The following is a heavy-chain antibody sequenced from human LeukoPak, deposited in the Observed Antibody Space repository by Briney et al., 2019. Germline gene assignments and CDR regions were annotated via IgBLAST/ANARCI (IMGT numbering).Heavy chain of an antibody. CDR3: ARLPKVGADY. D-gene: IGHD1-26*01. V-gene: IGHV1-2*06. CDR1: GYTFTGYY. CDR2: INPNRGCT. J-gene: IGHJ4*02. Sequence: ASVKVSCKASGYTFTGYYMHWVRQAPGQGLEWMGRINPNRGCTNYAQKFQGRVTMTRDTSIITAYMELSRLRSDDTAVYYCARLPKVGADYWGQGTLVTVSS.